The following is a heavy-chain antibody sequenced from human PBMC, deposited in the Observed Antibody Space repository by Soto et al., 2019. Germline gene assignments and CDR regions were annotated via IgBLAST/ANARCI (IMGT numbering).Heavy chain of an antibody. Sequence: QVQLVQSGAEVKKPESSVKVSCKAPGGTFSTYAISWVRQAPGQGLEWMGGIIPMFGTAHYAQRFQDRVTITADESKNTVYKELSSLRSEDTAVYYCASGIQLWLRRINNGYSGWGQGTLVTVSS. CDR3: ASGIQLWLRRINNGYSG. D-gene: IGHD5-18*01. J-gene: IGHJ4*02. V-gene: IGHV1-69*12. CDR1: GGTFSTYA. CDR2: IIPMFGTA.